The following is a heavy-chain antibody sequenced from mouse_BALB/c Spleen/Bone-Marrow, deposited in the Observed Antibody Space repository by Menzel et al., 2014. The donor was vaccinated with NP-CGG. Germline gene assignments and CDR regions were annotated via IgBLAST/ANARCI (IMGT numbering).Heavy chain of an antibody. V-gene: IGHV1-80*01. CDR3: ARYDYAMDY. Sequence: VQLQQSGAELVRPGSSVKISCKASGYAFSSYWMNWVQQRPGQGLEWIGQIYPGDGDINYNGKFKGKATLTADKSSSTAYIQLSSLSSEDSAVYFRARYDYAMDYWGQGTSVTVSS. CDR2: IYPGDGDI. D-gene: IGHD2-3*01. J-gene: IGHJ4*01. CDR1: GYAFSSYW.